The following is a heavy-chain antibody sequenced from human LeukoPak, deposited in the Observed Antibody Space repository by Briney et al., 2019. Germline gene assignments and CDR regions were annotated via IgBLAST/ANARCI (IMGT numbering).Heavy chain of an antibody. CDR3: ARGFPDRSYYDFWSGYYGDRADAFDI. CDR2: INHSGST. D-gene: IGHD3-3*01. J-gene: IGHJ3*02. CDR1: GGSFSGYY. Sequence: PSETLSLTCAVYGGSFSGYYWSWIRQPPGKGLEWIGEINHSGSTNYNPSLKSRVTISVDTSENQFSLKLSSVTAADTAVYYCARGFPDRSYYDFWSGYYGDRADAFDIWGQGTMVTVSS. V-gene: IGHV4-34*01.